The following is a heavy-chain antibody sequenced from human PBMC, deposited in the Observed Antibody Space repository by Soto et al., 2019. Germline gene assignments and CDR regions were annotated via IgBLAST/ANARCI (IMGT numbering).Heavy chain of an antibody. CDR2: IRGRTYSFAT. J-gene: IGHJ6*02. D-gene: IGHD1-1*01. CDR3: TRSLSLYTNNFEDYFYAIDV. V-gene: IGHV3-73*01. Sequence: GESLKISCAASGFTFSGSTMHWVRQSSGKGLEWVALIRGRTYSFATAYAASVEGRFTISRDDSRKTAYLQMNSLKTEDTSTYSCTRSLSLYTNNFEDYFYAIDVWGQGTTVPVSS. CDR1: GFTFSGST.